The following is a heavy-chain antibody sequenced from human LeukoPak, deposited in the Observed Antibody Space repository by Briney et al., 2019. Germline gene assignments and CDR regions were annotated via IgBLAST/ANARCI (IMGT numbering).Heavy chain of an antibody. V-gene: IGHV4-38-2*01. CDR3: ARFYYYDTTGYPYYYIDV. CDR2: IYHSGST. D-gene: IGHD3-22*01. CDR1: GYSINSDYY. Sequence: PSETLSLTSAVSGYSINSDYYWGWIRQSPDKGLEWIGIIYHSGSTYYNPSLKSRFTISVDTSKNQFSLKVTSVTAADTAVYYCARFYYYDTTGYPYYYIDVWGKGTTVTVSS. J-gene: IGHJ6*03.